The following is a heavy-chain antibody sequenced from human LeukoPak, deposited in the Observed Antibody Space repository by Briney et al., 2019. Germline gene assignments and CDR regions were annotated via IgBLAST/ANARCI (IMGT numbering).Heavy chain of an antibody. Sequence: SETLSLTCTVSGGSISSSSYYWGWIRQPPGKGLEWIGSIYYSGSTYYNPSLKSRVTISVDTSKNQFSLKLSSVTAADTAVYYCARDRGDRKPFDYWGQGTLVTVSS. CDR2: IYYSGST. J-gene: IGHJ4*02. V-gene: IGHV4-39*07. CDR3: ARDRGDRKPFDY. D-gene: IGHD3-16*01. CDR1: GGSISSSSYY.